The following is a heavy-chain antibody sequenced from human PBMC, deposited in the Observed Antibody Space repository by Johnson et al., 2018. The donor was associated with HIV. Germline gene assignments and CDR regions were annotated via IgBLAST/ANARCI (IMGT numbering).Heavy chain of an antibody. Sequence: VQLVESGGGLIQPGGSLRLSCAASGFTFSRYWMHWVRQAPGKGLVWVSRINSDGSSTYYPDSVKGRFTISRDNSKNTLYIQMNSLRAEDTAVYYCALVLGALPGAFDIWGQGTLVTVSS. CDR3: ALVLGALPGAFDI. CDR2: INSDGSST. V-gene: IGHV3-74*02. CDR1: GFTFSRYW. J-gene: IGHJ3*02. D-gene: IGHD3-16*01.